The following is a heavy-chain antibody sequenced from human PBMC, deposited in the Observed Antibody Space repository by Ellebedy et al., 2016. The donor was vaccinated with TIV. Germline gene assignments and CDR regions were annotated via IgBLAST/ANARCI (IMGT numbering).Heavy chain of an antibody. V-gene: IGHV1-69*05. CDR3: ARSSGGYYRPEYFQH. Sequence: ASVKVSCKASGGTFSSYAISWVRQAPGQGLEWMGGIIPIFGTANYAQKLQGRVTMTTDTSTSTAYMELRSLRSDDTAVYYCARSSGGYYRPEYFQHWGQGTLVTVSS. CDR2: IIPIFGTA. D-gene: IGHD3-22*01. CDR1: GGTFSSYA. J-gene: IGHJ1*01.